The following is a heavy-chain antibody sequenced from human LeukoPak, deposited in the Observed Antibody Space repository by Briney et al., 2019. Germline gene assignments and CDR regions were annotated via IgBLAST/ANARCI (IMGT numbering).Heavy chain of an antibody. Sequence: SETLSLTCAVYGGSFSGYYWSWIRQPPGKGLEWIGEINHSGSTNYNPSLKSRVTISVGTSKNQFSLKLSSVTAADTAVYYCARHPMVWFGELYCWFDPWGQGTLVTVSS. D-gene: IGHD3-10*01. J-gene: IGHJ5*02. V-gene: IGHV4-34*01. CDR3: ARHPMVWFGELYCWFDP. CDR1: GGSFSGYY. CDR2: INHSGST.